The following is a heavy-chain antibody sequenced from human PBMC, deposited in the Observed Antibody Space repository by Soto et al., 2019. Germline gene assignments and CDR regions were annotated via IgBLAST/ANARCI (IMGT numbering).Heavy chain of an antibody. CDR2: IYYSGVT. D-gene: IGHD3-22*01. V-gene: IGHV4-59*01. Sequence: LSLTFTVSGGSFSSYYWSWIRQPPGKGLEWIGFIYYSGVTNYNPSLKSRVTILADTSKNQFSLKLKSVTAADTAVYYCARDLLGYYYDSSGFYNCFDPWGQGTLVTVSS. CDR3: ARDLLGYYYDSSGFYNCFDP. J-gene: IGHJ5*02. CDR1: GGSFSSYY.